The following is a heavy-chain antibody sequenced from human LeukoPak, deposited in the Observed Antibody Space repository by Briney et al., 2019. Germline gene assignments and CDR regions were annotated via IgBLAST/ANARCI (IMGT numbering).Heavy chain of an antibody. V-gene: IGHV3-48*01. Sequence: GRSLRLSCAASGFTFSSYGMNWVRQAPGKGLEWASYISSRSSTIYNADSVKGRFTISRDNAKNSLYLQMNSLRAEDTAVYYCARSMTHGAFDIWGQGTMVTVSS. CDR2: ISSRSSTI. J-gene: IGHJ3*02. D-gene: IGHD2/OR15-2a*01. CDR1: GFTFSSYG. CDR3: ARSMTHGAFDI.